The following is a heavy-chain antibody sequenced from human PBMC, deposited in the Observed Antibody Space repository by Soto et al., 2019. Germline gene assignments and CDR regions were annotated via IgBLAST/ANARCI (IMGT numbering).Heavy chain of an antibody. Sequence: QVQLQESGPGLVKPSETLSLTCTVSGGSISSYYWSWIRQPPGKGLEWIGYIYYSGSTNYTPSLKSRVTISVDTSKNQFSLTLSSVTAADTAVYYCARDIMGTNSSSYGMDVWGQGTTVTVSS. CDR3: ARDIMGTNSSSYGMDV. CDR1: GGSISSYY. J-gene: IGHJ6*02. D-gene: IGHD2-8*01. V-gene: IGHV4-59*01. CDR2: IYYSGST.